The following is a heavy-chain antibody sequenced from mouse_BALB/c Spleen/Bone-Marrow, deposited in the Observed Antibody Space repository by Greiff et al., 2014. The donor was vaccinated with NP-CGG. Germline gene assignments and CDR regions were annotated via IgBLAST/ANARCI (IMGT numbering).Heavy chain of an antibody. J-gene: IGHJ2*01. D-gene: IGHD1-1*01. CDR2: ILPGSGST. CDR1: GYTFSSYW. Sequence: QVQLQQSGAELMKPGASVKISCKATGYTFSSYWIEWVKQRPGHGLEWIGEILPGSGSTNYNEKFKGKATFTADTSSNTAYMQLGSLTSEDSAVYYCAREDYYGSSYGDYWGQGTTLTVSS. V-gene: IGHV1-9*01. CDR3: AREDYYGSSYGDY.